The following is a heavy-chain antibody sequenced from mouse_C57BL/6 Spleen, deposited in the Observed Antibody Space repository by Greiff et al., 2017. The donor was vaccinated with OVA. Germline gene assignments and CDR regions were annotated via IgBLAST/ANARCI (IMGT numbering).Heavy chain of an antibody. D-gene: IGHD1-1*01. Sequence: QVQLQQPGTELVKPGASVKLSCKASGYTFTSYWMHWVKQRPGQGLEWIGNINPSNGGTNYNEKFKSKATLTVDKSSSTAYMQLSSLTSEDSAVYYGARDYGSRPYRYAMDYWGQGTSVTVSS. V-gene: IGHV1-53*01. CDR1: GYTFTSYW. CDR2: INPSNGGT. CDR3: ARDYGSRPYRYAMDY. J-gene: IGHJ4*01.